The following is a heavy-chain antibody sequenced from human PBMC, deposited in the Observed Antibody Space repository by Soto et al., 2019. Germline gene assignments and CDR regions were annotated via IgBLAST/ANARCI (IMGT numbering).Heavy chain of an antibody. Sequence: PSETLSLTCAVYGGSFSGYYWSWIRQPPGKGPEWIGEINHSGSTNYNPSLKSRVTISVDTSKNQFSLKLSSMTAADTAVYYCARGDLLVGATAYYYGMDVWGQGTTVTVSS. CDR1: GGSFSGYY. CDR3: ARGDLLVGATAYYYGMDV. V-gene: IGHV4-34*01. D-gene: IGHD1-26*01. CDR2: INHSGST. J-gene: IGHJ6*02.